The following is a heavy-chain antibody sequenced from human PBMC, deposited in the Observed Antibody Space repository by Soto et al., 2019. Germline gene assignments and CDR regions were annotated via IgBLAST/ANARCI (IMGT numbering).Heavy chain of an antibody. CDR1: GFTFSSYD. CDR3: ARGRGTGYSSGWLLFDP. Sequence: EVQLVESGGGLVQPGRSLRLSCAASGFTFSSYDMHWVRQATGKGLEWVSAIGTAGDTYYPGSVKGRFTISRENAKNSLYLQMNSLRAGDTAVYYCARGRGTGYSSGWLLFDPWGQGTLVTVSS. D-gene: IGHD6-19*01. J-gene: IGHJ5*02. CDR2: IGTAGDT. V-gene: IGHV3-13*01.